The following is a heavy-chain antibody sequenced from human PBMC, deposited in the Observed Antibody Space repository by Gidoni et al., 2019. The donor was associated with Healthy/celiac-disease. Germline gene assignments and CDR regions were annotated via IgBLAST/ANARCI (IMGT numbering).Heavy chain of an antibody. CDR1: GFSLSTRGVG. CDR3: AHSMAAARPGTRQGDYYYYYMDV. D-gene: IGHD6-6*01. V-gene: IGHV2-5*02. CDR2: IYWDDDK. Sequence: QSTLKESGPTLVKPTQTLTRTCTFHGFSLSTRGVGVGWIRQPPGKALEWLALIYWDDDKRYSPSLKSRLTITKDTSKNQVVLTMTNMDPVDTATYYCAHSMAAARPGTRQGDYYYYYMDVWGKGTTVTVSS. J-gene: IGHJ6*03.